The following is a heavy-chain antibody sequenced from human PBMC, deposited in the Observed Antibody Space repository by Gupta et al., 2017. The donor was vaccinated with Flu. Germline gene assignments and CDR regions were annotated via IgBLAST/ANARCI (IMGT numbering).Heavy chain of an antibody. CDR2: IYYSGST. CDR3: ARXNCSGGSCYSFDY. Sequence: QVQLQESGPGLVKPSQTLSLTCTVSGGSISSGGYYWSWIRQHPGKGLEWIGYIYYSGSTYYNPSLKSRVTISVDTSKNQFSLKLSSVTAADXAVYYCARXNCSGGSCYSFDYWGQGTLVTVSS. J-gene: IGHJ4*02. CDR1: GGSISSGGYY. D-gene: IGHD2-15*01. V-gene: IGHV4-31*03.